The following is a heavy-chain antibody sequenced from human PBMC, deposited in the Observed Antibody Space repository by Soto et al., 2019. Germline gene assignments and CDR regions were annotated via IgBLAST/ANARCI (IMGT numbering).Heavy chain of an antibody. CDR2: INPNGGST. Sequence: QGELVQSGAEVKKPGASVKISCKASGYTFIHYYIHWVRQAPGQGLEWMAIINPNGGSTNYAQKFQGRVTVTSDTSTTTVSMELNSLESDDTAVYFCARSLLQGDFWGQGTLVTVSS. CDR3: ARSLLQGDF. J-gene: IGHJ4*02. CDR1: GYTFIHYY. D-gene: IGHD2-21*01. V-gene: IGHV1-46*03.